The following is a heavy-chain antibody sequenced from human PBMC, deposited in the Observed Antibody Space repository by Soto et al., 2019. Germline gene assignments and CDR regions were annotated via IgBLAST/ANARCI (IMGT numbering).Heavy chain of an antibody. CDR3: VRPGPTGAFGDIVLGGLDV. D-gene: IGHD2-8*02. J-gene: IGHJ6*02. Sequence: EVQLMESGGGLVQPGGSLRLSCAASGFVFSGSAMHWVRQPFGKGPEWVGRISSKANRDATVYVEAVKGRFTISRDDSKNMVLQHMDSLKTEDTAVYYCVRPGPTGAFGDIVLGGLDVWGQGTTVIVSS. CDR2: ISSKANRDAT. CDR1: GFVFSGSA. V-gene: IGHV3-73*02.